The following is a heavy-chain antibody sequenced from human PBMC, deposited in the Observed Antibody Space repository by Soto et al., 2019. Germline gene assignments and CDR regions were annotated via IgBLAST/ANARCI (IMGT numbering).Heavy chain of an antibody. V-gene: IGHV3-7*01. CDR2: VRQDGSQK. CDR1: GFTFSNFW. D-gene: IGHD5-18*01. CDR3: VRDGSCGWHFES. Sequence: EVQLVESGGGSVQPGGSLRLSCEAAGFTFSNFWMSWIRQVPGKGLEWVANVRQDGSQKYLVGSVKGRFIISRDNAKNALYLQRNSRRVEESALYYCVRDGSCGWHFESWGQGNLVTVSS. J-gene: IGHJ4*02.